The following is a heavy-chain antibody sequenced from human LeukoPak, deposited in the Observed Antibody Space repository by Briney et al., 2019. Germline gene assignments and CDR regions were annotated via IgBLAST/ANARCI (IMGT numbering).Heavy chain of an antibody. CDR2: IYYSGST. CDR1: GGSISNYY. D-gene: IGHD5-24*01. V-gene: IGHV4-59*01. Sequence: SETLSLTCTVSGGSISNYYWSWIRQPPGKGLEWIGYIYYSGSTNCNPSLKSRVTVSVDTSKNQFSLKLNYVTAADTAVYYCARGKLWYDPWGQGILVTVSS. CDR3: ARGKLWYDP. J-gene: IGHJ5*02.